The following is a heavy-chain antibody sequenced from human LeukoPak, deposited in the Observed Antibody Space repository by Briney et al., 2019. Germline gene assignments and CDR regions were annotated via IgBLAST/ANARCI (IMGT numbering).Heavy chain of an antibody. J-gene: IGHJ4*02. Sequence: PSQTLSLTCIVSGGSISSSSYYWSWIRQPAGKGLEWIGRISTSGSTNYNPSLKSRVTISVDTSKNQFSLKLSSVTAADTAVYYCARWARRPLRLGELSSTEGFDYWGQGTLVTVSS. CDR1: GGSISSSSYY. V-gene: IGHV4-61*02. CDR2: ISTSGST. D-gene: IGHD3-16*02. CDR3: ARWARRPLRLGELSSTEGFDY.